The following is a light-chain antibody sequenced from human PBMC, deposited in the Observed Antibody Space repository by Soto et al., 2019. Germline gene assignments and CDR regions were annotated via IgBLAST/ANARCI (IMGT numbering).Light chain of an antibody. CDR1: QSISIW. V-gene: IGKV1-5*01. CDR2: DAS. J-gene: IGKJ4*01. CDR3: QQYDSLTLT. Sequence: DVPMTQSPSTLSASVGDRATITCRASQSISIWLAWYQQRPGKAPKLLIYDASNLESGVPSRFSGSGSGTEFTLTISSLQPDDSATYYCQQYDSLTLTFGGGTKVEIK.